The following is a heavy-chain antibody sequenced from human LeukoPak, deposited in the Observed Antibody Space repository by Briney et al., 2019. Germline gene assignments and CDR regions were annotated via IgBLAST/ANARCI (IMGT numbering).Heavy chain of an antibody. D-gene: IGHD3-3*01. J-gene: IGHJ4*02. Sequence: GGSLRLSCAASGFTFSSYGMHWVRQAPGKGLEWVAVISYDGSNKYYADSVKGRFTISRDNSKNTLYLQMNSLRAEDTAVYYCGKEGGLYDSGGYFDYWGQGALVTVSS. CDR3: GKEGGLYDSGGYFDY. CDR1: GFTFSSYG. V-gene: IGHV3-30*18. CDR2: ISYDGSNK.